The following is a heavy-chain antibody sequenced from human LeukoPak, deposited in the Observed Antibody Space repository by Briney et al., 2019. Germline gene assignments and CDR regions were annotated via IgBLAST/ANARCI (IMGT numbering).Heavy chain of an antibody. D-gene: IGHD3-16*01. CDR3: TTGLQSH. V-gene: IGHV3-15*01. CDR1: GFTFNLAW. CDR2: IRSKADGPTEFPKT. J-gene: IGHJ4*02. Sequence: GGSLRLSCAASGFTFNLAWMSWVRQAPGKGLEWVARIRSKADGPTEFPKTEYATPVKDRFTISRDDSQNKVYLQMSSLGTDDTAVYYCTTGLQSHRGQGTLVTVSS.